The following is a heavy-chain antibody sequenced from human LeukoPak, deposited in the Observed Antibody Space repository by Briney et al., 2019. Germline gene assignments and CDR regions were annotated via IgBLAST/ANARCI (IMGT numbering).Heavy chain of an antibody. CDR3: ARGRYSSSWNQIDY. Sequence: ASVKVSCKASGYTFTGYYMHWVRQAPGQGLEWMGWINPNSGGTNYAQKFQGRVTMTRDTSISTAYMELSRLRSDDTAVYYCARGRYSSSWNQIDYWGQGTLVTVSS. D-gene: IGHD6-13*01. V-gene: IGHV1-2*02. J-gene: IGHJ4*02. CDR1: GYTFTGYY. CDR2: INPNSGGT.